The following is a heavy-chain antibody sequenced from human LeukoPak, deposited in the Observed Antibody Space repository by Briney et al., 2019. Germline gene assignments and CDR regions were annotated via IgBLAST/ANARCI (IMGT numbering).Heavy chain of an antibody. CDR3: ARYSSAGLEY. Sequence: SETLSLTCTVSGGSISSSAYYWGWIRQPPGKGLEWIGYIYYSGSTNYNPSLKSRVTISVDTSKNQFSLKLSSVTAAHTAVYYCARYSSAGLEYWGQGTLVTVSS. D-gene: IGHD2-21*01. V-gene: IGHV4-61*05. CDR1: GGSISSSAYY. J-gene: IGHJ4*02. CDR2: IYYSGST.